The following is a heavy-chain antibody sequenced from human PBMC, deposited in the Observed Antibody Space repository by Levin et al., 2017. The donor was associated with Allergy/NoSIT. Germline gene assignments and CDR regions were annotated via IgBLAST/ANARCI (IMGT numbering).Heavy chain of an antibody. CDR1: GFTFSTHA. J-gene: IGHJ6*01. Sequence: QAGGSLRLSCAASGFTFSTHALHWVRQAPGKGLEWVAVISYDGSTKKYADSVKGRFTISRDNSKNTLYLEMNSLRAGDTGLYYCASLNYDFWSGYSPRDDSYGMDVWGQGTTVTVSS. D-gene: IGHD3-3*01. V-gene: IGHV3-30*04. CDR2: ISYDGSTK. CDR3: ASLNYDFWSGYSPRDDSYGMDV.